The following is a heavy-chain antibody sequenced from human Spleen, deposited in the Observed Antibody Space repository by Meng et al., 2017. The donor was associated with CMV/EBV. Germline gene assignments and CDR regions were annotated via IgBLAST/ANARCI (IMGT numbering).Heavy chain of an antibody. V-gene: IGHV4-31*03. CDR2: IYYSGST. J-gene: IGHJ6*02. CDR1: GGSISSGGYY. CDR3: ARDSWYQLLGYYYYYGMDV. Sequence: SETLSLTCTVSGGSISSGGYYWSWIRQHPGKGLEWIGYIYYSGSTYYNPSLKSRVTISVDTSKNQFSLKLSSVTAADTAVYYCARDSWYQLLGYYYYYGMDVWGQGTTVTVSS. D-gene: IGHD2-2*01.